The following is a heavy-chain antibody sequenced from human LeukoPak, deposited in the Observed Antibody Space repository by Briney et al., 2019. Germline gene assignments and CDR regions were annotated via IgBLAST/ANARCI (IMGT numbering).Heavy chain of an antibody. CDR1: GGSISGYY. Sequence: PSETLSLTCTVSGGSISGYYWSWIRQPPGEGLEWIGYIYNSGITNYNPSLKSRVTISVDTSKNQFSLKLTSVTAADTAVYYCATLAAPLYYFDYWGQGTLVTVSS. D-gene: IGHD6-25*01. J-gene: IGHJ4*02. CDR2: IYNSGIT. CDR3: ATLAAPLYYFDY. V-gene: IGHV4-59*01.